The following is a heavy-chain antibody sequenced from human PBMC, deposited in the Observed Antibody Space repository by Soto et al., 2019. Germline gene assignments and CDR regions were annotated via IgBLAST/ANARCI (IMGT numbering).Heavy chain of an antibody. J-gene: IGHJ6*03. D-gene: IGHD2-8*02. V-gene: IGHV1-69*08. CDR2: IITFVGKA. CDR1: GGTLSSYS. Sequence: QVQLVQSGPEVKKPGSSVKVSCKTSGGTLSSYSISWVRQAPGQGLEWVGRIITFVGKANVAQQFQGRVTITVDRSTDTSYMELRRLTSDDTAVYYCARVTGGHGSGGNYMDVWGTGTTVTVSS. CDR3: ARVTGGHGSGGNYMDV.